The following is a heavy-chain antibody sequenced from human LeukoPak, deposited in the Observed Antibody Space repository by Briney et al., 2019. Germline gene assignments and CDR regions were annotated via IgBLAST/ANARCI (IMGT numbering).Heavy chain of an antibody. D-gene: IGHD1-26*01. Sequence: HPGGSLRLSCAASGFTFSSYAMHWVRQAPGKGLEWAAVISYDGSSKYYADSVKGRFTISRDNSKNTLYLQMNSLRAEDTAVYYCARGHTGSYYRPFDYWGQGTLVTVSS. V-gene: IGHV3-30*04. J-gene: IGHJ4*02. CDR1: GFTFSSYA. CDR3: ARGHTGSYYRPFDY. CDR2: ISYDGSSK.